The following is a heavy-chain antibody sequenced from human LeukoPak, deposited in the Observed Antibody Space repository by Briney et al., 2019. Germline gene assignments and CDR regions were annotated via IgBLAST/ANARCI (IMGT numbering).Heavy chain of an antibody. CDR3: ATDGLSGLSTGTKSFDY. Sequence: ASVKVSCKVSGYTLTELSMHWVRQAPGKGLEWMGGFDPEDGETIHAQKFQGRVTMTEDTSTDTAYMELSSLRSEDTAVYYCATDGLSGLSTGTKSFDYWGQGTLVTVSS. D-gene: IGHD1-7*01. J-gene: IGHJ4*02. V-gene: IGHV1-24*01. CDR1: GYTLTELS. CDR2: FDPEDGET.